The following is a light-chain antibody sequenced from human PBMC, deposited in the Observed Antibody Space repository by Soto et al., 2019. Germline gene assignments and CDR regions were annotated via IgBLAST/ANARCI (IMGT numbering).Light chain of an antibody. Sequence: QSVLTQEPSLTVSPGGTVTLTCASSIGAVTSDSYPNWVQQKPGQAPRALIYSTSNSHSWTPARFSGSLLGGKAALTLSGVQPEDEAEYYCLLYFGSSQIFGGGTKLTVL. V-gene: IGLV7-43*01. CDR2: STS. CDR3: LLYFGSSQI. J-gene: IGLJ2*01. CDR1: IGAVTSDSY.